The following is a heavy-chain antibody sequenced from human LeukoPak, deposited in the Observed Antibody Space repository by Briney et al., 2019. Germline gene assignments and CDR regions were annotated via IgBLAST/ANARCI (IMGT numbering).Heavy chain of an antibody. CDR2: MNPNSGNT. D-gene: IGHD6-13*01. V-gene: IGHV1-8*01. Sequence: ASVKVSCKASGFTFSNYDINWVRQATGQGLEWLGWMNPNSGNTGYAQKFQGRVTMTGDTSISTVYMELSSLRFEDTAVYYCARGIPSSTWYGLWAQGTLVTVSS. J-gene: IGHJ4*02. CDR1: GFTFSNYD. CDR3: ARGIPSSTWYGL.